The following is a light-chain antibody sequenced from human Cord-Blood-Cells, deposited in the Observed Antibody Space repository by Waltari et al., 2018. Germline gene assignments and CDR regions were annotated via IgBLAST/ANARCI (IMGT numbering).Light chain of an antibody. V-gene: IGKV4-1*01. CDR3: QQYYSTPIT. Sequence: XIXMXXSPDSLXVSLGERATINCKSSQSVLYSSNNKNYLAWYQQKPGQPPKLLIYWASTRESGVPDRFSGSGSGTDFTLTISSLQAEDVAVYYCQQYYSTPITFGQGTRLEIK. J-gene: IGKJ5*01. CDR1: QSVLYSSNNKNY. CDR2: WAS.